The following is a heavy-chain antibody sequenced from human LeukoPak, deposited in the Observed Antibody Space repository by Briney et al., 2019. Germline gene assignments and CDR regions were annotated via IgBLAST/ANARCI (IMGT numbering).Heavy chain of an antibody. CDR2: IYYSKNT. J-gene: IGHJ4*02. V-gene: IGHV4-39*01. CDR1: GGSISSSSAY. D-gene: IGHD5-18*01. Sequence: SETLSLTCTVSGGSISSSSAYWGWLRPPPGKGLEWIGSIYYSKNTYYNPSLKSRVTISADTSKNQFSLTLGSVSATDTAVYYCVSPSGFSYGYFDYWGQGTLVTVSS. CDR3: VSPSGFSYGYFDY.